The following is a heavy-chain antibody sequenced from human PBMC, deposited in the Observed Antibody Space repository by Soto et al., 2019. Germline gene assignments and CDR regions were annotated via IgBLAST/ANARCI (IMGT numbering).Heavy chain of an antibody. CDR1: GFTFDDYA. CDR2: ISWNSGSI. J-gene: IGHJ3*02. D-gene: IGHD3-10*01. Sequence: GGSLRLSCAASGFTFDDYAMHWVRQAPGKGLEWVSGISWNSGSIGYADSVKGRFTISRDNAKNSLYLQMNSLRAEDTALYYCAKDMGPITMVRGVHDAFDIWGQGTMVTVSS. V-gene: IGHV3-9*01. CDR3: AKDMGPITMVRGVHDAFDI.